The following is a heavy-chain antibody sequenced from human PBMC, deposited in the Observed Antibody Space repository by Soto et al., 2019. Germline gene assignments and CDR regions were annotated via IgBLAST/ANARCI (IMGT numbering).Heavy chain of an antibody. J-gene: IGHJ4*02. CDR2: ISGSGGST. Sequence: GGSLRLSCAASGFTFSSYAMSWVRQAPGKGLEWVSAISGSGGSTYYADSVKGRFTISRDNSKNTLYLQMNSLRAEDTAVYYCAKGSYGSGSYYNGDYYFDYWGQGTLVTVSS. D-gene: IGHD3-10*01. CDR1: GFTFSSYA. CDR3: AKGSYGSGSYYNGDYYFDY. V-gene: IGHV3-23*01.